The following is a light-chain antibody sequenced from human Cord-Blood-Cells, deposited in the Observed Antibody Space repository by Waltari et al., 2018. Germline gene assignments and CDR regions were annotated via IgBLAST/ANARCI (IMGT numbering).Light chain of an antibody. J-gene: IGLJ1*01. CDR2: GKN. V-gene: IGLV3-19*01. CDR3: NSRDSSGNHV. CDR1: SLRSYY. Sequence: SSELTQDPAVSVALGQTVRITCQGDSLRSYYASCYQQKPGQAPVLVIYGKNNRPSGIPDRFSGSSSGNTASLTITGAQAEDEADYYCNSRDSSGNHVFGTGTKVTVL.